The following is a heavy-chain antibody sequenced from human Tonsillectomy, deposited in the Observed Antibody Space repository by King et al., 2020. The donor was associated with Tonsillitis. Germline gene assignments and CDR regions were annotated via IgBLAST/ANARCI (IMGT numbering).Heavy chain of an antibody. Sequence: VQLVESGAEVKKPGASVKVSCKASGYTFTSYYMHWVRQAPGQGLEWMGIINPSGGSTSYAQKFQGRVTMTRDTSTSTVYMELSSLRSEDTDVYYCAREEADGSGSYYRLYYFDYWGQGTLVTVSS. CDR3: AREEADGSGSYYRLYYFDY. CDR1: GYTFTSYY. V-gene: IGHV1-46*01. J-gene: IGHJ4*02. CDR2: INPSGGST. D-gene: IGHD3-10*01.